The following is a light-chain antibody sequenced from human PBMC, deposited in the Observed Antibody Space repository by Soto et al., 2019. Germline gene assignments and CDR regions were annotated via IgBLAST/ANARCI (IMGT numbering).Light chain of an antibody. Sequence: EVVMRQSPATLSVSPGERATLSCRASQSVGTNLVWYQHRPGQAPRPLIYGASIRATGIPARFSASGSGTEFTLTISSLQSEDSAVYFCQQYYYWPPYTFGQGTKVDI. CDR3: QQYYYWPPYT. CDR1: QSVGTN. V-gene: IGKV3-15*01. J-gene: IGKJ2*01. CDR2: GAS.